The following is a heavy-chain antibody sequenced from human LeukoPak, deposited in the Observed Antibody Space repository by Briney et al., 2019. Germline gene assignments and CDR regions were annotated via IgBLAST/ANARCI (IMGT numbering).Heavy chain of an antibody. Sequence: KPSETLSLTCTVSGGSISSSSYYWGWIRQPPGKGLEWIGSIYYSGSTYYNPSLKSRVTMSVDTSKNQFSLRLGSVTAADTAVYYCARVQSRLSWFDPWGQGTLVTVSS. J-gene: IGHJ5*02. CDR1: GGSISSSSYY. CDR3: ARVQSRLSWFDP. CDR2: IYYSGST. V-gene: IGHV4-39*07.